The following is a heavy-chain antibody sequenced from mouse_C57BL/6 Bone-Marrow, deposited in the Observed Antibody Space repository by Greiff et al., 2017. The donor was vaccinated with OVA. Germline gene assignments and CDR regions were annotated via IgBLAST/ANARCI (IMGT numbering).Heavy chain of an antibody. J-gene: IGHJ1*03. CDR1: GFSLTSSG. CDR3: AKNGYYGSSWYWYFDV. D-gene: IGHD1-1*01. CDR2: IWRGGST. Sequence: QVHVKQSGPGLVQPSQSLSITCTVSGFSLTSSGVHWVRQSPGKGLEWLGVIWRGGSTDYNAAFMSRLSITKDNSKSQVVFKMNSLQADDTAIYYWAKNGYYGSSWYWYFDVWGTGTTVTVSS. V-gene: IGHV2-5*01.